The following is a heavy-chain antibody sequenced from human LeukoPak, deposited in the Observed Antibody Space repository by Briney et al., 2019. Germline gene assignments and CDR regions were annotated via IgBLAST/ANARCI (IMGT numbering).Heavy chain of an antibody. V-gene: IGHV4-59*01. CDR2: ISYSGST. CDR1: GASISSYY. J-gene: IGHJ4*02. D-gene: IGHD5-24*01. CDR3: ARSGGRDGYNFDY. Sequence: SETLSLTCTVSGASISSYYWSWIRQPPGKGLEWIGYISYSGSTSYNPSLKSRVTISVDTSKNQFSLKLSSVTAADTAVYYCARSGGRDGYNFDYWGQGTLVTVSS.